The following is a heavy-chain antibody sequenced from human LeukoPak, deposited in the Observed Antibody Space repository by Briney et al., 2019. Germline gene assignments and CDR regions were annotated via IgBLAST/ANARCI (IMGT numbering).Heavy chain of an antibody. D-gene: IGHD7-27*01. CDR1: GGSISSGSYY. CDR2: IYKSGST. V-gene: IGHV4-61*09. CDR3: AIGSPYAPGVLDV. Sequence: PSETLSLTCTVSGGSISSGSYYCSWIRQPAGKGLEWIGHIYKSGSTNYNPSLKSRVTVSVDTSKNQFSLKLSSVTAADTAVYYCAIGSPYAPGVLDVWAKGPRSPSPQ. J-gene: IGHJ6*04.